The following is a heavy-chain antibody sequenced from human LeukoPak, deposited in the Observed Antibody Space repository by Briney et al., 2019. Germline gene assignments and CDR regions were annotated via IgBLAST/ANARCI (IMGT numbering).Heavy chain of an antibody. CDR2: ISGSGGST. D-gene: IGHD1-26*01. V-gene: IGHV3-23*01. CDR3: AKSGIPLVGASRNDY. Sequence: PGGSLRLFCAASGFTFSSYAMSWVRQAPGKGLVWVSAISGSGGSTYYADSVKGRFTISRDNSKNTLYLQMNSLRAEDTAVYYCAKSGIPLVGASRNDYWGQGTLVTVSS. CDR1: GFTFSSYA. J-gene: IGHJ4*02.